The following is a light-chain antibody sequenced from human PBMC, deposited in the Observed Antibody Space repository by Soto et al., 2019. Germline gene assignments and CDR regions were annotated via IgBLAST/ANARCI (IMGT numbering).Light chain of an antibody. J-gene: IGLJ1*01. CDR1: SSDFGGYNY. V-gene: IGLV2-14*01. CDR2: DVS. CDR3: SSYTSSSTLYV. Sequence: ALNQPGAGSGCSAQWLTLHCTRKSSDFGGYNYVSWYQQHPGKAPKLMIYDVSNRPSGVSNRFSGSKSGNTASLTISGLQAEDEADYYCSSYTSSSTLYVFGTGTKVTVL.